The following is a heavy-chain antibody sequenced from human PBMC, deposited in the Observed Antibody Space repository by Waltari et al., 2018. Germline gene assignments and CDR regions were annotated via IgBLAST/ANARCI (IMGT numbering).Heavy chain of an antibody. CDR2: ISGSGGST. CDR1: GFPFSSYA. V-gene: IGHV3-23*04. Sequence: DVQLVESGGGLVQPGRSLRLSCAASGFPFSSYAMSCVRQAPGKGLEWVSAISGSGGSTYYEDAVKGRFTISRDNSKNTLYLQMNSLRAEDTAVYYCAKDSGRYYFDYWGQGTLVTVSS. J-gene: IGHJ4*02. D-gene: IGHD3-10*01. CDR3: AKDSGRYYFDY.